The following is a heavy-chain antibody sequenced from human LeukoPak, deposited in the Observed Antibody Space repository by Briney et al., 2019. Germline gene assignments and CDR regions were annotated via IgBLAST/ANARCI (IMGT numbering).Heavy chain of an antibody. CDR2: INPNSGGT. Sequence: ASVKVSCKASGYTFTGYYMHWVRQAPGQGLEWMGWINPNSGGTNYAQKFQGRVTMTRDTSISTGYRELSRLRSDDTAVYYCARAYYYGSGSYYYYYYMDVWGKGTTVTVSS. CDR1: GYTFTGYY. J-gene: IGHJ6*03. D-gene: IGHD3-10*01. V-gene: IGHV1-2*02. CDR3: ARAYYYGSGSYYYYYYMDV.